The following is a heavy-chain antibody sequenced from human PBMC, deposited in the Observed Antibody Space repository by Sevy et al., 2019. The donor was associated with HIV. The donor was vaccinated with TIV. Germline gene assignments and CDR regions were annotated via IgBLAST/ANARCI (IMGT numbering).Heavy chain of an antibody. CDR3: ARDSGYSINWYPAY. CDR2: ISYDGSYK. V-gene: IGHV3-30*03. Sequence: GGSLRFSCAASGFTFSSHGMHWVRQAPGKGLEWVAVISYDGSYKSYGDSVKGRFTISRDDSKNTLYLQMNSLRPEDTDVYYCARDSGYSINWYPAYWGQGTLVTVSS. CDR1: GFTFSSHG. J-gene: IGHJ4*02. D-gene: IGHD6-13*01.